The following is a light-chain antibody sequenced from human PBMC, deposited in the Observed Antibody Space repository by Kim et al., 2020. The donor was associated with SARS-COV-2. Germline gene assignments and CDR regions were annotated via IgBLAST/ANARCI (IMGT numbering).Light chain of an antibody. CDR3: STWDSSLRNVV. CDR1: SNNVGNNG. Sequence: RQTDTLTCTGNSNNVGNNGAAWLQQHQGHPPKLLSYRNNNRPSGISERFSASRSGNTASLTITGLQPEDEADYYCSTWDSSLRNVVFGGGTQLTVL. CDR2: RNN. V-gene: IGLV10-54*04. J-gene: IGLJ2*01.